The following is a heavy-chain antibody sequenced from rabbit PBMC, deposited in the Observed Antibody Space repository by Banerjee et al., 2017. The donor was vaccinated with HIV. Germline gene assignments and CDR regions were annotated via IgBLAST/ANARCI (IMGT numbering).Heavy chain of an antibody. CDR2: IDPVFGVT. CDR1: GFDYSAYY. J-gene: IGHJ4*01. Sequence: QLVESGGGLVQPGGSLKLSCKASGFDYSAYYMSWVRQAPGKGLEWIGYIDPVFGVTVYANWVNGRFTISRDNAQNTLYLQLNSLTAADTATYFCVRDLGYDDYSEKGYFNLWGQGTLVTVS. CDR3: VRDLGYDDYSEKGYFNL. V-gene: IGHV1S7*01. D-gene: IGHD2-1*01.